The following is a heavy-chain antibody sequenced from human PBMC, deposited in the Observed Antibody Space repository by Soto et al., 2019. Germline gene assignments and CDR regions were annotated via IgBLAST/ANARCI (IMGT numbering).Heavy chain of an antibody. D-gene: IGHD6-13*01. CDR3: ARSLAAAGTYNWFDS. J-gene: IGHJ5*01. Sequence: PSQTLSLTCVISGDSVSSNSAAWNWIRQSPSRGLEWLGRTYYRSKWYDDYAVSVKSRITINPDTSKNQFSLQLNSVTPEDTAVYYCARSLAAAGTYNWFDSWGQGTLVTSPQ. CDR1: GDSVSSNSAA. V-gene: IGHV6-1*01. CDR2: TYYRSKWYD.